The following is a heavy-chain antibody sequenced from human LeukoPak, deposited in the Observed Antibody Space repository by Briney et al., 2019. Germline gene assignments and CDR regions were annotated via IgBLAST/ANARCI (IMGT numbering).Heavy chain of an antibody. D-gene: IGHD4-17*01. CDR2: MSSSSSYI. CDR3: ARETGYGDFDY. Sequence: PGGPLRLSCAASGFTFSTYSMNWVRQAPGKGLEWVSSMSSSSSYIYYADSVKGRFTIYRDNAKNSLYLQMHSLRAEDTAVYYCARETGYGDFDYWGHGTLVTVSS. V-gene: IGHV3-21*01. J-gene: IGHJ4*01. CDR1: GFTFSTYS.